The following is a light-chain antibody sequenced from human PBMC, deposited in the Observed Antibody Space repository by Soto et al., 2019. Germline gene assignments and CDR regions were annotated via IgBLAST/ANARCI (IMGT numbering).Light chain of an antibody. V-gene: IGKV1-9*01. J-gene: IGKJ1*01. Sequence: DIQLTQSPSFLSASVGDRVIITCRANQDIASYLAWYQQKPGKAPKLLIYDASTLQSGVPSKFSGSGSRTEFTLTISSLQPEDFATYYCQQLNYYPLTFGQGTKVEIK. CDR2: DAS. CDR3: QQLNYYPLT. CDR1: QDIASY.